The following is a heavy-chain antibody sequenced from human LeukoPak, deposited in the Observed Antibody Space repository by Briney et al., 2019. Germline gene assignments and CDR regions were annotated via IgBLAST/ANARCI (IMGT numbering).Heavy chain of an antibody. CDR1: GFTFSSYA. J-gene: IGHJ4*02. D-gene: IGHD3-22*01. CDR3: ARGRYYYDSSGYNLDY. Sequence: GGSLRLSCAASGFTFSSYAMSWVRQAPGKGLEWVSAISGSGGSTYYADSVKGRFTISRDNAKNSLYLQMNSLRAEDTAVYYCARGRYYYDSSGYNLDYWGQGTLVTVSS. V-gene: IGHV3-23*01. CDR2: ISGSGGST.